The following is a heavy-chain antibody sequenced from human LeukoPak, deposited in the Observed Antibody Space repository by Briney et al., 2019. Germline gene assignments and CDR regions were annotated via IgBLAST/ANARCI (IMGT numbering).Heavy chain of an antibody. J-gene: IGHJ5*02. CDR1: GYTFTSYA. D-gene: IGHD6-13*01. CDR2: INTNTGNP. CDR3: ARDVNLRSSWPNWFDP. V-gene: IGHV7-4-1*02. Sequence: ASVKVSCKASGYTFTSYAMNWVRQAPGQGLEWMGWINTNTGNPTYAQGFTGRFVFSLDTSVSTAYLQISSLKAEDTAVYYCARDVNLRSSWPNWFDPWGQGTLVTVSS.